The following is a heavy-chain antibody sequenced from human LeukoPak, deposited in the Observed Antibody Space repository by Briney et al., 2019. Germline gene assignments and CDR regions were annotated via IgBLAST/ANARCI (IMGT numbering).Heavy chain of an antibody. CDR3: ARDTLYYYDSSGYIVDY. Sequence: GGSLRLSCAASGFTFSSYSMNWVRQAPGKWLEWVSSISSSSSYIYYADSVKGRFTISRDNAKNSLYLQMNSLRAEDTAVYYCARDTLYYYDSSGYIVDYWGQGTLVTVSS. J-gene: IGHJ4*02. D-gene: IGHD3-22*01. V-gene: IGHV3-21*01. CDR2: ISSSSSYI. CDR1: GFTFSSYS.